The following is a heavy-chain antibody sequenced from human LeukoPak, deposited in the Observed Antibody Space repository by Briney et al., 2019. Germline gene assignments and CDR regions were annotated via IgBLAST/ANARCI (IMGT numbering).Heavy chain of an antibody. CDR1: GGSISSYY. V-gene: IGHV4-59*08. J-gene: IGHJ3*02. Sequence: SETLSLTCTVSGGSISSYYWSWIRQPPGKGLEWIGYIYYSGSTTYNSSLKSRVSISVDTSKNHYSLKLSSVTAADTAVYYCARRRGDYGSGELNIWGQGTMVTVSS. D-gene: IGHD3-10*01. CDR3: ARRRGDYGSGELNI. CDR2: IYYSGST.